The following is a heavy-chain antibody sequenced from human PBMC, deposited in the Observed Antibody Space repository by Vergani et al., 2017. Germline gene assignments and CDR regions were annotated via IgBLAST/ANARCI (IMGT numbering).Heavy chain of an antibody. V-gene: IGHV4-4*03. CDR2: ICHTEDT. CDR1: GDSISSNKC. J-gene: IGHJ4*02. CDR3: ATIGYRRWGYYFDY. D-gene: IGHD2-2*02. Sequence: QVQLQESGPGLVKPPGTLYPTCAVPGDSISSNKCWTWVRQPPGKGLEWIGEICHTEDTKYSPSLKSRVTVSVDESRNLFSLRLNSVTAADTAVYYCATIGYRRWGYYFDYWGQGILVTVSS.